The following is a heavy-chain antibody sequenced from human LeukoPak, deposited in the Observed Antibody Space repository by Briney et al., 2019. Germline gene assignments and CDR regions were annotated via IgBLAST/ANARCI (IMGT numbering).Heavy chain of an antibody. V-gene: IGHV4-59*01. D-gene: IGHD3-22*01. CDR1: GGSISSYY. Sequence: SETLSLTCIVSGGSISSYYWSWIRQPPGKGLEWIGYIYYSGSTNYNPSLVSRVTISVDTSKNQFSLRLSSVTAADTAVYYCAGGGTTYYYDSSGYYYFDYWGQGTLVTVSS. J-gene: IGHJ4*02. CDR2: IYYSGST. CDR3: AGGGTTYYYDSSGYYYFDY.